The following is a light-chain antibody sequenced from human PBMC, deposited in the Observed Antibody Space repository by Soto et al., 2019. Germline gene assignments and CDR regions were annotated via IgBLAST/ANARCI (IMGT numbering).Light chain of an antibody. V-gene: IGKV1-5*03. J-gene: IGKJ2*01. Sequence: DIQMTQSPSTLSASVGDRVTITCRASQSIDRWLAWYQQKPGKAPKLLIYRASSLESGVPSRFSCSGFWTEFTLTTSSLQPDDFATYYCQQYKTYTYTFAQGTKLEIK. CDR3: QQYKTYTYT. CDR2: RAS. CDR1: QSIDRW.